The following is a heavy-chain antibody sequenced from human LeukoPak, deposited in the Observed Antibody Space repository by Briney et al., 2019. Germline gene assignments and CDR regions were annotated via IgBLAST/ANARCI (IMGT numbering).Heavy chain of an antibody. Sequence: HPGGSLRLSCAASGFTFSSYAMSWVRQAPGKGLEWVSAISGSGGSTYYADSVKGRFTISRDNSKNTLYLQMNSLRAEDTAVYYCAKVQSSTSQYYFDYWGQGTLVTVSS. CDR1: GFTFSSYA. D-gene: IGHD2-2*01. CDR3: AKVQSSTSQYYFDY. J-gene: IGHJ4*02. V-gene: IGHV3-23*01. CDR2: ISGSGGST.